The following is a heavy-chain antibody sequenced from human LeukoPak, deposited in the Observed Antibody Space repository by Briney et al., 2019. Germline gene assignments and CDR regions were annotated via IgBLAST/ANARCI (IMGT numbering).Heavy chain of an antibody. CDR1: GFTFSSYE. CDR3: ARDPYNGNYRDSYYYYMDV. J-gene: IGHJ6*03. V-gene: IGHV3-21*01. Sequence: GGSLRLSCAASGFTFSSYEMNWVRQAPGKVLEWVSSITSSSSYTFYADSVKGRFTISRDNAKNSLYLQMNSLRAEDTAIYYCARDPYNGNYRDSYYYYMDVWGKGTTVTISS. D-gene: IGHD1-26*01. CDR2: ITSSSSYT.